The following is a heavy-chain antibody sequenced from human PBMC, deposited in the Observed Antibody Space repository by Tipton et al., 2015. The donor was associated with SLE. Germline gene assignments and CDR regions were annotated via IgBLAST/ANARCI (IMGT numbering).Heavy chain of an antibody. J-gene: IGHJ2*01. CDR1: GGSISSGYY. CDR3: ARDMGASLRYFDL. V-gene: IGHV4-61*01. CDR2: IYYSGST. Sequence: TLSLTCTVSGGSISSGYYWGWIRQPPGKGLEWIGYIYYSGSTNYNPSLKSRVTISVDTSKNQFSLKLRSVTAADTAVYYCARDMGASLRYFDLWGRGTLVTVSS.